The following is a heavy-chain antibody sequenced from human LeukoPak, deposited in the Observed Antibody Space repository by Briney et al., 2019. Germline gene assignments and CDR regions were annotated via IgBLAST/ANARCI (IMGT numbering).Heavy chain of an antibody. CDR3: ARDGPYSGSYGGLDY. CDR1: GYSISSGYY. J-gene: IGHJ4*02. D-gene: IGHD1-26*01. V-gene: IGHV4-38-2*02. CDR2: IYHSGNP. Sequence: SETLSLTCIVSGYSISSGYYWGWIPQPPGKGLEWIESIYHSGNPSYNPSLKSRVTISVDTSKSQFSLKLSSVTAADTAVYYCARDGPYSGSYGGLDYWGQGALVTVSS.